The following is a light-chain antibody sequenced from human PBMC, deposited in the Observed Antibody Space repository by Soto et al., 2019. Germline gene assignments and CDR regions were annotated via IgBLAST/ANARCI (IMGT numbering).Light chain of an antibody. CDR3: QQRKKWPPLS. CDR1: ETVDSF. Sequence: IVLTQSPATLSLSPGERAALSCRASETVDSFLAWYQQKPGQAPRLLIYDESKRATGIPARFSGSGSGTDFTLTISSLEPEDFAVYYCQQRKKWPPLSFGGGTRVEIK. CDR2: DES. V-gene: IGKV3-11*01. J-gene: IGKJ4*01.